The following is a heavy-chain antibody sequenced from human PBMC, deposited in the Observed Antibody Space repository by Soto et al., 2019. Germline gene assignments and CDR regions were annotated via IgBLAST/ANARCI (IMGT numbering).Heavy chain of an antibody. CDR3: ARDWRYCTSTSCYISTHPSNRVYYYYGMDV. CDR2: ISYDGSNK. CDR1: GFTFSSYA. J-gene: IGHJ6*02. D-gene: IGHD2-2*02. V-gene: IGHV3-30-3*01. Sequence: PGGSLRLSCAASGFTFSSYAMNWARQAPGKGLEWVAVISYDGSNKYYADSVKGRFTISRDNSKNTLYLQMNSLRAEDTAVYYCARDWRYCTSTSCYISTHPSNRVYYYYGMDVWGQGTTVTVSS.